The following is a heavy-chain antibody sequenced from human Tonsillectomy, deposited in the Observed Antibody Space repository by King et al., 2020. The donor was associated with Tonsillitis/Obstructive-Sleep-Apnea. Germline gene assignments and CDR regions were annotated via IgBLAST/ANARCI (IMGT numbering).Heavy chain of an antibody. CDR3: ARTSGSYVPAYFDY. D-gene: IGHD1-26*01. CDR2: IWYDGSNK. J-gene: IGHJ4*02. Sequence: VQLVESGGGVVQPGRSLRLSCEVSGFTFSTYVMHWVRQAPGKGLEWVAVIWYDGSNKYYADSVKGRFTISRDNSKNTMYLQMNSLRAEDTAVYYCARTSGSYVPAYFDYWGQGTLVTVSS. CDR1: GFTFSTYV. V-gene: IGHV3-33*01.